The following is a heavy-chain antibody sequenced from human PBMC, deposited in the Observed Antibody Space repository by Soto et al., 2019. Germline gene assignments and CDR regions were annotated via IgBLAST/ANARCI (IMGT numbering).Heavy chain of an antibody. Sequence: QVQLQESGPGLVKPSQTLSLTCTVSGGCISNGGYYWSWIRQHPGKGLEWIGYIYYSGSTYYNPSLKSRVTISVDTSKNQFSLKLSSVTAADTAVYYCARGREVAGDLDYWGQGTLVTVSS. D-gene: IGHD4-17*01. V-gene: IGHV4-31*03. CDR1: GGCISNGGYY. J-gene: IGHJ4*02. CDR3: ARGREVAGDLDY. CDR2: IYYSGST.